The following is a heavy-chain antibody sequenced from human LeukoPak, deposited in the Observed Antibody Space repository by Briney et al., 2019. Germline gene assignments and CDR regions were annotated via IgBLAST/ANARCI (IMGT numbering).Heavy chain of an antibody. J-gene: IGHJ3*02. V-gene: IGHV3-30*04. CDR2: ISYDGSNK. CDR1: GFTFSSYA. D-gene: IGHD2-15*01. Sequence: GGSLRLSCAASGFTFSSYAMHWVRQAPGKGLEWVAVISYDGSNKYYADSVKGRFTISRDNSKNTLYLQMNSLRAEDTAVYYCAREVPVYYCSGGSCYSGAFDIWGQGTMVTVSS. CDR3: AREVPVYYCSGGSCYSGAFDI.